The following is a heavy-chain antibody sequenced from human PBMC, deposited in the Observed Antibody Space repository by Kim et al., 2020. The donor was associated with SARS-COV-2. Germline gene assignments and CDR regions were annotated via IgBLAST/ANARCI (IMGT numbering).Heavy chain of an antibody. D-gene: IGHD2-15*01. CDR2: IIPILGIA. J-gene: IGHJ4*02. CDR1: GGTFSSYA. V-gene: IGHV1-69*04. CDR3: ASNIVVVVAATPFDY. Sequence: SVKVSCKASGGTFSSYAISWVRQAPGQGLEWMGRIIPILGIANYAQKFQGRVTITADKSTSTAYMELSSLRSEDTAVYYCASNIVVVVAATPFDYWGQGTLVTVSS.